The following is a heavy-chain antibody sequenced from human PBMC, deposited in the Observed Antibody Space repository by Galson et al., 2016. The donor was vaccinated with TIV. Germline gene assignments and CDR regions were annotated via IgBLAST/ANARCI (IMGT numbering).Heavy chain of an antibody. CDR3: ARSERGSYTCFDY. J-gene: IGHJ4*02. V-gene: IGHV1-2*02. D-gene: IGHD1-26*01. CDR2: IDPNSGGT. CDR1: GYPLIGYF. Sequence: SVKVSCKASGYPLIGYFMHWVRQAPGQGLEWMGWIDPNSGGTDYAQKFQGRVTMTRDKSIGTAYMELSRLRSDDTALYFCARSERGSYTCFDYWGRGTLVSVSS.